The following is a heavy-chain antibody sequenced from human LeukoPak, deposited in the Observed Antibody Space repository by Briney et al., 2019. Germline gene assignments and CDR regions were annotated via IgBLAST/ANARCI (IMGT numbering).Heavy chain of an antibody. Sequence: GGSLRLSCAASGFTFSTFAMSWVRQAPGKGLQWVSGINNSGDRTYYADSVKGRFTISRDNSKNTLYLQMNSLRAEDTGVYYCASVIGTTSWSGGAFDVWGQGTMVTVSS. D-gene: IGHD6-13*01. CDR3: ASVIGTTSWSGGAFDV. J-gene: IGHJ3*01. V-gene: IGHV3-23*01. CDR2: INNSGDRT. CDR1: GFTFSTFA.